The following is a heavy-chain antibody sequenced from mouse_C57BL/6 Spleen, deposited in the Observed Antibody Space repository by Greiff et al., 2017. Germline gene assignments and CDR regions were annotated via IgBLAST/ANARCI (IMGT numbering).Heavy chain of an antibody. V-gene: IGHV1-82*01. CDR3: AREVYYWYFDV. CDR2: IYPGDGDT. Sequence: VQLKESGPELVKPGASVKISCKASGYAFSSSWMHWVKQRPGQGLEWIGRIYPGDGDTNYNGKFKGKATLTADKSSSTAYMQLSSLTSEDSAVYFCAREVYYWYFDVWGTGTTVTVSS. CDR1: GYAFSSSW. J-gene: IGHJ1*03.